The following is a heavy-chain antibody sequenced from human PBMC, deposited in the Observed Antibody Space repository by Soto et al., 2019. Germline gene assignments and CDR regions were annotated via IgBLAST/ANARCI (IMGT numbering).Heavy chain of an antibody. D-gene: IGHD1-26*01. CDR3: ERERKLQNWFDP. CDR1: GGSLFGDY. J-gene: IGHJ5*02. Sequence: PSETLSLTCTVSGGSLFGDYCTWVRQPAGGGLEWIGRINSDGNTNYRPSLKSRVTMSVDPSRKHFSLNLTSVPAAETAYYYCERERKLQNWFDPWGPGIQVTVSS. CDR2: INSDGNT. V-gene: IGHV4-4*07.